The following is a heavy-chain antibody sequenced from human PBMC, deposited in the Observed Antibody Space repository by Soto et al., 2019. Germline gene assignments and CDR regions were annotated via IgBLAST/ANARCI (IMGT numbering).Heavy chain of an antibody. Sequence: SETLSLTCTVSGGSISSYYWSWIRQPPGKGLEWIGYVYYRGSTSYIPSLKSRVTISVDTSKNQFSLKLNSVTAADTAVYYCAGAEDPYSGYELWGRGTLVTVSS. CDR1: GGSISSYY. V-gene: IGHV4-59*08. CDR2: VYYRGST. D-gene: IGHD5-12*01. CDR3: AGAEDPYSGYEL. J-gene: IGHJ4*02.